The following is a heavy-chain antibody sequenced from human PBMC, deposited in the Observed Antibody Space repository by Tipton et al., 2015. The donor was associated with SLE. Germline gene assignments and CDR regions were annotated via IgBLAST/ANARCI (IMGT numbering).Heavy chain of an antibody. Sequence: TLSLTCTVSGGSISSYNWCWVRQSPGKGLEWIAHVYYSGSPNYNPSFKSRATISGDTPMDQFSLKLRSVTAADTAVYFCARDQQSHNYYYGFDVWGQGITVTVSS. D-gene: IGHD4-11*01. CDR2: VYYSGSP. CDR3: ARDQQSHNYYYGFDV. J-gene: IGHJ6*02. CDR1: GGSISSYN. V-gene: IGHV4-59*12.